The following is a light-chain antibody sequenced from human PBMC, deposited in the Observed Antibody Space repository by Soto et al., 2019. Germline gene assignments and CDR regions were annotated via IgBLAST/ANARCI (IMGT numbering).Light chain of an antibody. CDR3: QQYNNWPPT. V-gene: IGKV3-15*01. Sequence: EIVMTQSPATLSVSPGARATLSCRASQSVSSNLAWYQQKPGQAPRLLIYGASPRATGIPARFSGSGSGTGLTITITGLQSEDVAVYYCQQYNNWPPTFGQGTKVEIK. J-gene: IGKJ1*01. CDR1: QSVSSN. CDR2: GAS.